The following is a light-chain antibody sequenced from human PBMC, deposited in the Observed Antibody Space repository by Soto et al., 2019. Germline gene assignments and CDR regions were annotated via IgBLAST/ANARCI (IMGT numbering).Light chain of an antibody. J-gene: IGKJ4*01. V-gene: IGKV1D-12*01. CDR3: QQANSFPLT. Sequence: DIQMTHSPSSVSASVGDRVTISCRASQDIRRWLAWYQQKPGKAPRLLIYTTSNLQSGVPSRFSCSGSGTDFTLTISSLQPEDFATYDWQQANSFPLTFGGGTKVEIK. CDR2: TTS. CDR1: QDIRRW.